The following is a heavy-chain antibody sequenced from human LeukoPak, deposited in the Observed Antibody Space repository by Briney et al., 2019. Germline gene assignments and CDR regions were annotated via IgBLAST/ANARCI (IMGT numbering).Heavy chain of an antibody. V-gene: IGHV1-69*05. CDR2: IIPIFGTA. D-gene: IGHD1-26*01. CDR1: GGTFSSYA. J-gene: IGHJ3*02. Sequence: ASVKVSCKASGGTFSSYAISWVRQAPGQGLEWMGGIIPIFGTANYAQKFQGRVTITTDESTSTAYMELSSLRSEDTAVYYCARLYSGSYLSAFDIWGQGTMVTVSS. CDR3: ARLYSGSYLSAFDI.